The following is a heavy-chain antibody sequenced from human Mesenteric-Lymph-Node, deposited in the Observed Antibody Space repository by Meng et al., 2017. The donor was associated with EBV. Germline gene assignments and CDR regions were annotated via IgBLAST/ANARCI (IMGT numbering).Heavy chain of an antibody. J-gene: IGHJ4*02. CDR1: GGFFTDYY. V-gene: IGHV4-34*01. CDR2: INHSGGT. Sequence: QVQPQQRVAGLLTSSENLAFPVTVYGGFFTDYYWSWIRQPPGKGLEWIAEINHSGGTNYNLSLKNRVTISIDLSKNHFSLKVSSVTAADTAVYYCARSSYGSGSYSPFDFWGEGNLVTVSS. D-gene: IGHD3-10*01. CDR3: ARSSYGSGSYSPFDF.